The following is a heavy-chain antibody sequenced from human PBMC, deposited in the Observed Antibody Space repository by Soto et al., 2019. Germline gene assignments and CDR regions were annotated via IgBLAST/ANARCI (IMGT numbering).Heavy chain of an antibody. CDR1: GFTFSSNW. Sequence: PGGSLRLSCAASGFTFSSNWMHWVRQAPGKGLVWVSRINSDGSITSYADSVKGQFTISRDNAKNTLYLQMNSLRAEDTAVYYCETGSSSWYVSFDYWGQGTLVTVSS. J-gene: IGHJ4*02. CDR3: ETGSSSWYVSFDY. V-gene: IGHV3-74*01. D-gene: IGHD6-13*01. CDR2: INSDGSIT.